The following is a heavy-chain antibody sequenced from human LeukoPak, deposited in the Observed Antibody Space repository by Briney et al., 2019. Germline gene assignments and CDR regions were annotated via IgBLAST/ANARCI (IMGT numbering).Heavy chain of an antibody. J-gene: IGHJ4*02. D-gene: IGHD5-24*01. V-gene: IGHV4-59*01. CDR2: IYYSGST. Sequence: SSETLSLTCTVSGGSISSYYWSWIRQPPGKGLEWIGYIYYSGSTNYNPSLKSRVTISVDTSKNQFSLKLSSVTAADTAVYYCTSIDDYNSLDYWGQGTLVTVSS. CDR1: GGSISSYY. CDR3: TSIDDYNSLDY.